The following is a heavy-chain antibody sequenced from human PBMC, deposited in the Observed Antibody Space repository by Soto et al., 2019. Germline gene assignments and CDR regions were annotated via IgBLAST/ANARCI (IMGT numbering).Heavy chain of an antibody. CDR2: ISYTGSA. CDR3: ARVNYGGYYYGMDV. D-gene: IGHD4-17*01. CDR1: GGSINYSY. J-gene: IGHJ6*02. Sequence: SETLSLTCTVSGGSINYSYWTWIRQPPGKGLEWIGYISYTGSANYNASLKSRLTISVDTSKNQFSLKLSSVTAADTALYYCARVNYGGYYYGMDVWGQGTTVTVSS. V-gene: IGHV4-59*01.